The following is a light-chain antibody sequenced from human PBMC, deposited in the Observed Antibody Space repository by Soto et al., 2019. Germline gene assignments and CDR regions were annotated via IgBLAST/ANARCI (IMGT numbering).Light chain of an antibody. Sequence: DIQMTQSPSSLSASVGDRVTITCRASQSISRYLHWYQKMPGRAPRLLFYGASRLQSGVPSRFSGTGSGTEFTLTISSLQPEDYGTYYCQQTYDTPALTFGGGTRVEIK. CDR1: QSISRY. V-gene: IGKV1-39*01. CDR2: GAS. J-gene: IGKJ4*01. CDR3: QQTYDTPALT.